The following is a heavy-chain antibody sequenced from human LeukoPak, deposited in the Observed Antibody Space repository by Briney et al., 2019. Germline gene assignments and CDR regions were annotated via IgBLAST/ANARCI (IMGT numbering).Heavy chain of an antibody. J-gene: IGHJ3*02. CDR3: AIHGGTRISPI. CDR1: GFALSSNY. CDR2: IYSDGST. Sequence: PGGSLRLSCAASGFALSSNYMTWVRQAPGKGLEWVSVIYSDGSTFYADSVKGRFTISRDNGKNSLYLQMNSLRDEDTAVYYCAIHGGTRISPIWGQGTVVTVSS. V-gene: IGHV3-66*04. D-gene: IGHD2-15*01.